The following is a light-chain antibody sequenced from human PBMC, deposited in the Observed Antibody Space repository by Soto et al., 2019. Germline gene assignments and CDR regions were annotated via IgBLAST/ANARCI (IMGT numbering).Light chain of an antibody. V-gene: IGKV1-5*03. CDR1: QSISSW. CDR2: KAS. Sequence: DIQMTQSPSTLSASVGDRVTITCRASQSISSWLAWYQQKPGKAPKLLLYKASSKGSGVPSRFSGSGSGTEFTLTISSLEPDDFATYYCQQYNSYSITFGQGTRLEIK. CDR3: QQYNSYSIT. J-gene: IGKJ5*01.